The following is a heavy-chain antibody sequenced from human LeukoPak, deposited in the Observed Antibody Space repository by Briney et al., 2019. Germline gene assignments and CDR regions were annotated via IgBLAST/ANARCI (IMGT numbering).Heavy chain of an antibody. CDR2: ISYDGSSK. V-gene: IGHV3-30-3*01. J-gene: IGHJ6*02. Sequence: GGSLRLSCAASGFTFSTYAIHWVRQAPGKGLEWLAVISYDGSSKYYADSVRGRFTISRDNSKNTLYLQMNSLRAEDTAVYDCARANRPYYYYGMDIWGQGTTVTVSS. CDR3: ARANRPYYYYGMDI. CDR1: GFTFSTYA.